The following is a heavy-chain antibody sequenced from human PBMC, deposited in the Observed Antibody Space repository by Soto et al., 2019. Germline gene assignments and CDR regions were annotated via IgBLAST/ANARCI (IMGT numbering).Heavy chain of an antibody. D-gene: IGHD6-25*01. CDR3: AREAASDPSFYYHYMDV. CDR1: GYTFTNYN. Sequence: ASVKVSCKASGYTFTNYNINWVRPATGQGLEWMGWMNPNTGNAGYAEKFQGRVTMTRNSSINTAYMELSGLRSDDTAVYYCAREAASDPSFYYHYMDVWGKGTTVTVSS. CDR2: MNPNTGNA. V-gene: IGHV1-8*01. J-gene: IGHJ6*03.